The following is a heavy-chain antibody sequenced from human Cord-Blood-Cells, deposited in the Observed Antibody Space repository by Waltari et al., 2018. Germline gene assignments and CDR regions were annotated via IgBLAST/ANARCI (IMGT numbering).Heavy chain of an antibody. Sequence: QVQLVESGGGVVQPGRSLRLSCAASGFTFSSYGMHWVRQAPGKGLEWVAVISYDGSNKYYADSVKGRFTISRDNSKNTLYLQMNSLRAEDTAVYYCAKDSGSSDAFDIWGQGTMVSVSS. D-gene: IGHD1-26*01. CDR2: ISYDGSNK. CDR1: GFTFSSYG. CDR3: AKDSGSSDAFDI. V-gene: IGHV3-30*18. J-gene: IGHJ3*02.